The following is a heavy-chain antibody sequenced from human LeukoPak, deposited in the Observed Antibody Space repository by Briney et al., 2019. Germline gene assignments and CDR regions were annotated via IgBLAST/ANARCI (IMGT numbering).Heavy chain of an antibody. CDR1: GYTFTSYY. D-gene: IGHD6-13*01. Sequence: ASVKVSCKASGYTFTSYYMHWVRHAPGQWLEWMGIINPSGGSTSYAQKFQGRVTMTRDTSTSTVYMELSSLRSEDTAVYYCQAADTSSFDYWRQGTLVTVSS. CDR3: QAADTSSFDY. CDR2: INPSGGST. V-gene: IGHV1-46*01. J-gene: IGHJ4*02.